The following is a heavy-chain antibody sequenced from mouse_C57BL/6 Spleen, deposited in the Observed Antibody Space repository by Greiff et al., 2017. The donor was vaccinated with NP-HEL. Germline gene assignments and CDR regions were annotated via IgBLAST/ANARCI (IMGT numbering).Heavy chain of an antibody. CDR2: IYPRSGNT. CDR3: AGLPGSMDY. J-gene: IGHJ4*01. Sequence: VNLVESGAELARPGASVKLSCKASGYTFTSYGISWVKQRTGQGLEWIGEIYPRSGNTYYNEKFKGKATLTADKSSSTAYMELRSLTSEDSAVYFCAGLPGSMDYWGQGTSVTVSS. V-gene: IGHV1-81*01. CDR1: GYTFTSYG. D-gene: IGHD3-1*01.